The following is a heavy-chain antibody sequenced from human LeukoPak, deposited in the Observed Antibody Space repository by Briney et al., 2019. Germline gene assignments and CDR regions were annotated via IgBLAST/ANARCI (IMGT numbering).Heavy chain of an antibody. CDR1: GGSFSGYY. CDR2: INHSGST. V-gene: IGHV4-34*01. CDR3: ARGYYDFWSGYSGYYYMDV. Sequence: SETLSLTCAVYGGSFSGYYWSWIRQPPGKGLEWIGEINHSGSTNYNPSLKKRVSISVDTSKNQFSLKLSSVTAADTAVYYCARGYYDFWSGYSGYYYMDVWGKGTTVTVSS. J-gene: IGHJ6*03. D-gene: IGHD3-3*01.